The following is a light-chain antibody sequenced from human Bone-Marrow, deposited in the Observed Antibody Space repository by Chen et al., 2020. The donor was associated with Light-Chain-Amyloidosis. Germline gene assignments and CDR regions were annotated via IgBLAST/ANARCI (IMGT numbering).Light chain of an antibody. CDR3: QVWERSSGRPV. CDR1: NIGSTS. CDR2: DDS. J-gene: IGLJ3*02. V-gene: IGLV3-21*02. Sequence: SYVLTQPSSVSVAPGQTATIACVGNNIGSTSVHWYQQTPGQAPLLVVYDDSDRPSGIPQRLSGSNSGNTATLPISSVDAGDEADYFCQVWERSSGRPVFGGGTKLTLL.